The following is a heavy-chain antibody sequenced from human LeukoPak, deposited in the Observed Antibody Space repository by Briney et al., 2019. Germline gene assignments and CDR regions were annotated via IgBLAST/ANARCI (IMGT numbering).Heavy chain of an antibody. CDR2: IYYSGST. J-gene: IGHJ6*02. CDR3: ARDSTLDDYGDYPLRPSYYYGMDV. Sequence: PSETLSLTCTVSGGSISSYYWSWIRQPPGKGLEWIGYIYYSGSTYYNPSLKSRVTISVDTSKNQFSLKLSSVTAADTAVYYCARDSTLDDYGDYPLRPSYYYGMDVWGQGTAVTVSS. CDR1: GGSISSYY. V-gene: IGHV4-59*12. D-gene: IGHD4-17*01.